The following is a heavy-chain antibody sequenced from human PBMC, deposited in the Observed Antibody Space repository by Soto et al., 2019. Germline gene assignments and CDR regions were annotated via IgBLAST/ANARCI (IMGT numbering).Heavy chain of an antibody. V-gene: IGHV4-39*01. D-gene: IGHD1-26*01. Sequence: QLLLQESGPGLVKPSETLSLTCTVSGRTFSINADFCYLAWIRQPPGKGLELIGSIDNGGNTYYNPPLKSRVIISADTSKNQFSQSLNSVTAADTAVYYCVKRSLLMAPTWGQGILVTVSS. CDR1: GRTFSINADF. CDR2: IDNGGNT. J-gene: IGHJ4*02. CDR3: VKRSLLMAPT.